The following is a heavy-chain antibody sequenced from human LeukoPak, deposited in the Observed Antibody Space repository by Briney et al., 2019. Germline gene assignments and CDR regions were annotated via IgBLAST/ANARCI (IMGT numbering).Heavy chain of an antibody. V-gene: IGHV3-21*01. CDR1: GFTFSSYS. Sequence: GGSLRLSCAASGFTFSSYSMNWVRQASGKGLEWVSSISSSSSYIYYADSVKGRFTISRDNVKNSLYLQMNSLRAEDTAVYYCARLLYDFWSGYLQPNAIDYWGQGTQVTVSS. CDR2: ISSSSSYI. CDR3: ARLLYDFWSGYLQPNAIDY. J-gene: IGHJ4*02. D-gene: IGHD3-3*01.